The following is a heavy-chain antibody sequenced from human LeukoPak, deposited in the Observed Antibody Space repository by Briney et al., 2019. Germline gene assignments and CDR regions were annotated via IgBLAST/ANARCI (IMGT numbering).Heavy chain of an antibody. D-gene: IGHD6-19*01. CDR2: INHSGST. CDR3: ARGVPVAGKGPFDP. J-gene: IGHJ5*02. CDR1: GGSFSGYY. V-gene: IGHV4-34*01. Sequence: SETLSLTCAVYGGSFSGYYWSWIRQPPGKGLEWIGEINHSGSTNYNPSLKSRVTISVDTSKNQFSLKLTSVTAADTAVCYCARGVPVAGKGPFDPWGQGTLVTVSS.